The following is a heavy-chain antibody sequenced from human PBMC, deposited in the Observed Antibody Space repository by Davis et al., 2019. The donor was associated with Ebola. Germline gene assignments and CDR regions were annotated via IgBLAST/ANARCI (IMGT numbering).Heavy chain of an antibody. V-gene: IGHV3-23*01. CDR2: ISGDSFGT. CDR3: AKDVRGFNRPIDY. D-gene: IGHD6-25*01. Sequence: GESLKISCAASGFSVSTKYMSWVRQAPGKGLEWVSSISGDSFGTSYADSVKGRFTISRDNSKNTLYLQMDNLRADDTAVYYCAKDVRGFNRPIDYWGQGTLVTVSS. J-gene: IGHJ4*02. CDR1: GFSVSTKY.